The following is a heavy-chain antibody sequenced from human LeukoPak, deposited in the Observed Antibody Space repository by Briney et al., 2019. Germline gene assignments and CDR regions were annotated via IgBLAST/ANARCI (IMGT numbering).Heavy chain of an antibody. CDR2: ISGSGDTT. Sequence: GGSLRLSCTASGFTFSTYYLSWVRQAPGRGLERVSAISGSGDTTYYAGSVKGRFTISRDNSKNTLYLQMNSLRAEDMAVYYCYPPDGSYWGQGTLVTVSS. J-gene: IGHJ4*02. V-gene: IGHV3-23*01. CDR3: YPPDGSY. CDR1: GFTFSTYY. D-gene: IGHD1-14*01.